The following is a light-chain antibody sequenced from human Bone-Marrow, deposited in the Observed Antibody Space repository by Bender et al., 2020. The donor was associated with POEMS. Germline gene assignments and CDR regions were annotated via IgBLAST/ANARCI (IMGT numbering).Light chain of an antibody. CDR3: CSYAGSYSYVL. CDR2: DVD. V-gene: IGLV2-11*01. CDR1: SRDVGGYNY. J-gene: IGLJ2*01. Sequence: QSVLTQPPSASGTPGQRVTISCSGGSRDVGGYNYVSWYQQHPGKAPRLIICDVDKRPSGVPDRFSGSKSGNTASLTISGLQAEDEAHYYCCSYAGSYSYVLFGGGTKLTVL.